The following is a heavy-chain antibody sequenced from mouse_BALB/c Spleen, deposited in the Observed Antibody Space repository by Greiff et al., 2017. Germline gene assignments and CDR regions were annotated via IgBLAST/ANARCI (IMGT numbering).Heavy chain of an antibody. Sequence: VQLVESGPGLVEPSQSLTITCTVSGFTLTSYGVHWVRQPPGKGLEWLGVIWAGGSTNYNSALMSRLSISKDNSKSQVFLKMNSLQTDDTAMYYCARDADYWGQGTTLTVSS. CDR2: IWAGGST. V-gene: IGHV2-9*02. CDR1: GFTLTSYG. J-gene: IGHJ2*01. CDR3: ARDADY.